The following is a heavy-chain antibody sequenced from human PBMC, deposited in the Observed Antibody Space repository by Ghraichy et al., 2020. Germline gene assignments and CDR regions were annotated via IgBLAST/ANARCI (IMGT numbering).Heavy chain of an antibody. CDR3: ARALAAGSNWFDP. CDR1: GYTFTGYY. Sequence: ASVKVSCKASGYTFTGYYMHWVRQAPGQGLEWMGWINPNSGGTNYAQKFQGRVTMTRDTSISSAYMELSRLRSDDTAVYYCARALAAGSNWFDPWGQGTLVTVSS. V-gene: IGHV1-2*02. J-gene: IGHJ5*02. D-gene: IGHD6-13*01. CDR2: INPNSGGT.